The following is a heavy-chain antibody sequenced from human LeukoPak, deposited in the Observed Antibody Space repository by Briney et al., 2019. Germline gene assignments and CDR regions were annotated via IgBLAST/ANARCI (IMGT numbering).Heavy chain of an antibody. D-gene: IGHD4-17*01. CDR2: INHSGST. CDR3: ARGLYGDYSFDP. J-gene: IGHJ5*02. V-gene: IGHV4-34*01. CDR1: GGSFSGYY. Sequence: SETLPLTCAVYGGSFSGYYWSWIRQPPGKGLEWIGEINHSGSTNYNPSLKSRVTISVDTSKNQFSLKLSSVTAADTAVYYCARGLYGDYSFDPWGQGTLVTVSS.